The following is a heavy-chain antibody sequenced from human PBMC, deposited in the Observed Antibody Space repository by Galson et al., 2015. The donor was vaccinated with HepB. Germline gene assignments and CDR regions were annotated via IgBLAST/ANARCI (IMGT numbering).Heavy chain of an antibody. D-gene: IGHD3-3*01. Sequence: SLRLSCAASGFTFDDYAMHWVRQAPGKGLEWVSGISWNSGSIGYADSVKGRFTISRDNAKNSLYLQMNSLRAEDTALYYCARQSPGCYDFWSGYYSSVFCGMDVWGQGTTVTVSS. CDR2: ISWNSGSI. J-gene: IGHJ6*02. V-gene: IGHV3-9*01. CDR3: ARQSPGCYDFWSGYYSSVFCGMDV. CDR1: GFTFDDYA.